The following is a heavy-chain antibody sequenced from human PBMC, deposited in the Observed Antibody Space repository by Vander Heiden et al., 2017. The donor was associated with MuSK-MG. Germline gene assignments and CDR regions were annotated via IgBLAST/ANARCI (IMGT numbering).Heavy chain of an antibody. J-gene: IGHJ4*02. Sequence: QVQLVESGGGVVQPGRSLRLHCAASGFTFSGYGMHWVRQAPGKGLEWVAVIWYDGSNKYYADSVKGRFTISRDNSKNTLYLQMNSLRAEDTAVYYCARDRTVYGSGSYGAYWGQGTLVTVSS. CDR1: GFTFSGYG. CDR3: ARDRTVYGSGSYGAY. D-gene: IGHD3-10*01. CDR2: IWYDGSNK. V-gene: IGHV3-33*01.